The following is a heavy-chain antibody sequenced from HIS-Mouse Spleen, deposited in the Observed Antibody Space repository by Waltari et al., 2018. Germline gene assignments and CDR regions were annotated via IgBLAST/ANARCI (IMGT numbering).Heavy chain of an antibody. D-gene: IGHD6-13*01. CDR3: AREIPYSSSWYDWYFDL. CDR1: GGSISSRSYY. J-gene: IGHJ2*01. Sequence: QLQLQESGPGLVKPSETLSLTCTVPGGSISSRSYYWGWIRQPPGKGLEWIGSRYYSGSTYYNPSLKSRVTISVDTSKNQFSLKLSSVTAADTAVYYCAREIPYSSSWYDWYFDLWGRGTLVTVSS. CDR2: RYYSGST. V-gene: IGHV4-39*07.